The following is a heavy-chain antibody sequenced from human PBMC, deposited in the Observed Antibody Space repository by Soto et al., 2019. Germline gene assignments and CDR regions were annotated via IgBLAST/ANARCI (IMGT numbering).Heavy chain of an antibody. D-gene: IGHD3-16*01. CDR1: GGTFSSYT. V-gene: IGHV1-69*02. Sequence: QVQLVQSGAAVKKPGSSVKVSCKASGGTFSSYTISWVRQAPGQGLEWMGRIIPILGIANYAQKFQGRVTITADKSTSTAYMELSSLRSEDTAVYYCARGGPGGSAGGMDVWGQGTTVTVSS. CDR3: ARGGPGGSAGGMDV. J-gene: IGHJ6*02. CDR2: IIPILGIA.